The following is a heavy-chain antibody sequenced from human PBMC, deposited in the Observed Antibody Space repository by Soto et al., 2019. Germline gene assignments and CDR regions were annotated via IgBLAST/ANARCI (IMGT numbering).Heavy chain of an antibody. CDR1: GGSVSSGSYY. D-gene: IGHD6-13*01. CDR3: AREPLLSSGWYDNWFDP. V-gene: IGHV4-61*01. CDR2: IYYSGST. Sequence: SETLSLTCTVSGGSVSSGSYYWSWIRQPPGKGLEWIGYIYYSGSTNYNPSLKSRVTISVDTSKNQFSLKLSSVTAADTAVYYCAREPLLSSGWYDNWFDPWGQGTLVTVSS. J-gene: IGHJ5*02.